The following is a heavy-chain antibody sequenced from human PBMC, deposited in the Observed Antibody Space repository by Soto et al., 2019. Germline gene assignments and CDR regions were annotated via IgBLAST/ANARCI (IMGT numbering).Heavy chain of an antibody. V-gene: IGHV3-33*01. J-gene: IGHJ4*02. CDR2: IWYDGSNK. CDR1: GFTFSSYG. Sequence: QVQLVESGGGVVQPGRSLRLSCAASGFTFSSYGMHWFRQSPGKGLEWVAVIWYDGSNKYYADSVKGRFTISRDNSKNTLYLQMNSLRAEDTAVYYCAREYYGDYVGFDYWGQGTLVTVSS. CDR3: AREYYGDYVGFDY. D-gene: IGHD4-17*01.